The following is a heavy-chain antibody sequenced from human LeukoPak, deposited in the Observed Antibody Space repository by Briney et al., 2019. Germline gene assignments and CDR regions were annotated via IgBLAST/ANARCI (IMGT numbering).Heavy chain of an antibody. D-gene: IGHD4-23*01. J-gene: IGHJ5*02. Sequence: GGSLRLSCAASGFTFSSYAMSWVCQAPGKGLEWVSAISGSGGSTYYADSMKGRFTISRDNSKNTLYLQMNSLRAEDTAVYYCAKNYGGWTFDPWGQGTLVTVSS. CDR1: GFTFSSYA. CDR2: ISGSGGST. CDR3: AKNYGGWTFDP. V-gene: IGHV3-23*01.